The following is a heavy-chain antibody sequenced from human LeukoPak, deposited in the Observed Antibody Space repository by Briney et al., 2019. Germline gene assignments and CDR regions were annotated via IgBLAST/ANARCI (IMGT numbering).Heavy chain of an antibody. CDR2: IKQDGSEK. Sequence: GGSLRLSCAASGFTFSLYWMNWVRRAPGKGLEWVANIKQDGSEKNYVDSVKGRFTISRDNAKNSLYLQMNSLRAEDTAVYYCARGFEAAAGPNGPVDYWGQGTLVTVSS. V-gene: IGHV3-7*01. J-gene: IGHJ4*02. CDR3: ARGFEAAAGPNGPVDY. CDR1: GFTFSLYW. D-gene: IGHD6-13*01.